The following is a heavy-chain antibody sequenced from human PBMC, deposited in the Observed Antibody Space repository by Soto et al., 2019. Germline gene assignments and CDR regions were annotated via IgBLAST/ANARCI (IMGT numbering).Heavy chain of an antibody. Sequence: GSLRLSCAASGFTFSSYSMNWVRQAPGKGLEWVSYISSSSSTIYYADSVKGRFTISRDNAKNSLYLQMDSLRDEDTAVYYCARDQSAKSPSSGCYFNYYYGMDVWGKGTTVTVSS. D-gene: IGHD3-22*01. CDR2: ISSSSSTI. V-gene: IGHV3-48*02. CDR3: ARDQSAKSPSSGCYFNYYYGMDV. J-gene: IGHJ6*04. CDR1: GFTFSSYS.